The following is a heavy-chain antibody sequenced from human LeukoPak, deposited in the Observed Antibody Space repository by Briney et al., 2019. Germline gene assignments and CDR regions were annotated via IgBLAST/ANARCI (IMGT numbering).Heavy chain of an antibody. V-gene: IGHV4-38-2*01. CDR3: ARPWRGAAAGPVDY. CDR2: IYYSGST. D-gene: IGHD6-13*01. Sequence: TSETLSLTCAVSGYSISSGYYWGWIRQPPGKGLEWIGSIYYSGSTYYNPSLKSRVTISVDTCKNQFSLSLRSVTAADTAVYYCARPWRGAAAGPVDYWGQGTLVTVPS. CDR1: GYSISSGYY. J-gene: IGHJ4*02.